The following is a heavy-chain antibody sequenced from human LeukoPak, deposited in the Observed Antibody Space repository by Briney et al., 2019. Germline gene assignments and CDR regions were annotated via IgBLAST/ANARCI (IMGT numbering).Heavy chain of an antibody. CDR3: ASVFGVVSILSDAFDI. D-gene: IGHD3-3*01. J-gene: IGHJ3*02. Sequence: SVRVSCKASGGTFSSYAISWVRQAPGQGLEWMGGIIPIFGTANYAQKFQGRVTITADESTSTAYMELSSLRSEDTAVYYCASVFGVVSILSDAFDIWGQGTMVTVSS. CDR1: GGTFSSYA. CDR2: IIPIFGTA. V-gene: IGHV1-69*13.